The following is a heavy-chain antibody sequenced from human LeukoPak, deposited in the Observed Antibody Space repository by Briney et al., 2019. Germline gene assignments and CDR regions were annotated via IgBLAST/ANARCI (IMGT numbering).Heavy chain of an antibody. J-gene: IGHJ3*02. CDR3: ARDHNAFDI. V-gene: IGHV3-30*01. Sequence: GGSLRLSCAASGFTFSSYAMHWVRQAPGKGLERVAVISYDGSNKYYADSVKGRFTISRDNSKNTLYLQMNSLRAEDTAVYYCARDHNAFDIWGQGTMVTVSS. CDR2: ISYDGSNK. CDR1: GFTFSSYA.